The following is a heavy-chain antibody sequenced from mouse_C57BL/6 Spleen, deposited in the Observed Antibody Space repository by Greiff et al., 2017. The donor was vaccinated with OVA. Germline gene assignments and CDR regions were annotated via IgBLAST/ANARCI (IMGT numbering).Heavy chain of an antibody. J-gene: IGHJ3*01. CDR2: IDPSDSET. CDR3: AREAYDGAWFAY. CDR1: GYTFTSYW. Sequence: QVQLQQPGAELVRPGSSVKLSCKASGYTFTSYWMHWVKQRPIQGLEWIGNIDPSDSETHYNQKFKDKATLTVDKSSSTAYMQLSSLTSEDSAVYYCAREAYDGAWFAYWGQGTLVTVSA. V-gene: IGHV1-52*01. D-gene: IGHD2-12*01.